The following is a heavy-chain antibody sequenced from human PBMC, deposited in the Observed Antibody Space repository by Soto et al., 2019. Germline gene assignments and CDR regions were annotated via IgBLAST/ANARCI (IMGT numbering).Heavy chain of an antibody. CDR1: GYTFTSYY. Sequence: QVQLVQSGAEVKKPGASVKVSCKASGYTFTSYYMHWVRQAPGQGLEWMGIINPSGGSTSYAQKFQGRVTMTRDTSTSTVYMELSSLRSDDTAVYYCARAYCGGDCRQYYYYGMDVWGQGTTVTVSS. CDR3: ARAYCGGDCRQYYYYGMDV. D-gene: IGHD2-21*02. J-gene: IGHJ6*02. CDR2: INPSGGST. V-gene: IGHV1-46*01.